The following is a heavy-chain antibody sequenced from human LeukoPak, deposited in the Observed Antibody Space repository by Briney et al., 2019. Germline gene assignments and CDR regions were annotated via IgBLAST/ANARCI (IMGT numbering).Heavy chain of an antibody. CDR1: GYIFPNYW. CDR3: ARLADNWFDP. V-gene: IGHV5-51*01. CDR2: IHPGDSDT. Sequence: GEALRISCEASGYIFPNYWIGWVLHVPGKGLDWMGLIHPGDSDTRYSPSFQGQVTISVDKSITTAYLQWSSLQASDTAIYYCARLADNWFDPWGQGTLVTVSS. J-gene: IGHJ5*02.